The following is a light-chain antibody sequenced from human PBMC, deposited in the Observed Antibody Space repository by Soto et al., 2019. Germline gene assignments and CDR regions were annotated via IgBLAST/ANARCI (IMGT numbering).Light chain of an antibody. CDR1: SSNIGSNT. CDR3: AAWDASLNGLV. V-gene: IGLV1-44*01. Sequence: QSALTQPPSASGTPGQRVTISCSGSSSNIGSNTVNWYQQLPGTAPKLLIYNNNQRPSGVPDRFSASKSGTSAALAISGLQSEDEADYYCAAWDASLNGLVVGTWTKLTVL. J-gene: IGLJ1*01. CDR2: NNN.